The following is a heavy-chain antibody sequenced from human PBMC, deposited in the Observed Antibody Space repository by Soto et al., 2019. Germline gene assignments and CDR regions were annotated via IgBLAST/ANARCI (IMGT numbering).Heavy chain of an antibody. CDR3: ARSAAAAGPFDY. CDR2: ISYDGSNK. Sequence: GGSLRLSCAASGFTFSSYAMHWVRQAPGKGLEWVAVISYDGSNKYYADSVKGRFTISRDNSKNTLYLQMNSLRAEDTAVYYCARSAAAAGPFDYWGQGTLVTVSS. V-gene: IGHV3-30-3*01. J-gene: IGHJ4*02. D-gene: IGHD6-13*01. CDR1: GFTFSSYA.